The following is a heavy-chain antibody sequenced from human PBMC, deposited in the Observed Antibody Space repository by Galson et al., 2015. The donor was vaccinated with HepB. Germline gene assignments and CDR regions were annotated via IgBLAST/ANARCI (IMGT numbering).Heavy chain of an antibody. J-gene: IGHJ4*02. D-gene: IGHD6-19*01. CDR3: AKDPYLYSALAGTMAGFDY. CDR2: ISYDGSNK. CDR1: GFTFSNYG. Sequence: SLRLSCAASGFTFSNYGMHWVRQAPGKGLEWVAVISYDGSNKYYAESVKGRFTISRDNSKHTLHLQMNSLRAEDTALYYCAKDPYLYSALAGTMAGFDYWGQGTLVTVSS. V-gene: IGHV3-30*18.